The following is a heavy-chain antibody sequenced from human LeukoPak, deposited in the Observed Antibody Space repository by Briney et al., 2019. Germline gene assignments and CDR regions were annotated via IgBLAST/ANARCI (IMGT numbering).Heavy chain of an antibody. CDR2: IIPIFGTA. CDR1: GGTFSSYA. Sequence: SVKVSCKASGGTFSSYAISWVRQAPGQGLEWMGGIIPIFGTANYAQKFQGRVTITADESTSTAYMELSSLRSEDTAVYYCARSASGSYYSYNYWGQGTLVTVSS. D-gene: IGHD1-26*01. V-gene: IGHV1-69*13. J-gene: IGHJ4*02. CDR3: ARSASGSYYSYNY.